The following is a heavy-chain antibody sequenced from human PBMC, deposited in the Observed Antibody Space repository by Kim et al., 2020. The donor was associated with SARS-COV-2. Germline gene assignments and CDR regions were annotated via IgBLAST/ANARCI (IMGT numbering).Heavy chain of an antibody. CDR1: GFTFSSYC. J-gene: IGHJ2*01. D-gene: IGHD3-16*01. Sequence: GGSLRLSCAASGFTFSSYCMHWVCQAPGKGLVWVSLINRDGSSTKYADSVKGRFTISRDNSKSTLYLQMNSLRPEDTAVYYCARGGGNFDLWGRGTLVSVSS. CDR2: INRDGSST. V-gene: IGHV3-74*03. CDR3: ARGGGNFDL.